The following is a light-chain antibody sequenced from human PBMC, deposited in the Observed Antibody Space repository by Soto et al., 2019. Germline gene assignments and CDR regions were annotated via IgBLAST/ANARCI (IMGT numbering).Light chain of an antibody. J-gene: IGKJ1*01. CDR3: XXXXXSPWT. CDR1: QSVSSY. Sequence: IVLTHAPATLSLSPGERATLSFRASQSVSSYLAWYQQKPGQAPRLLIYDASNRATGIADRFSGSGSGTDFTLTISRLEPEDFAVYXXXXXXXSPWTFGQGTKVDI. V-gene: IGKV3-11*01. CDR2: DAS.